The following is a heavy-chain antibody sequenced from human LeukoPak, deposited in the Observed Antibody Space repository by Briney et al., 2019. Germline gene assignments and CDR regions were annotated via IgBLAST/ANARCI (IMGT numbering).Heavy chain of an antibody. CDR2: MNPNSGNT. J-gene: IGHJ6*03. CDR1: GYTFTSYD. V-gene: IGHV1-8*01. CDR3: ARGRRFLEWLLAYYYYYMDV. Sequence: GASVTVSCKASGYTFTSYDINWVRQATGQGLEWMGWMNPNSGNTGYAQKFQGRVTMTRNTSISTAYMELSSLRSEDTAVYYCARGRRFLEWLLAYYYYYMDVWGKGTTVTVSS. D-gene: IGHD3-3*01.